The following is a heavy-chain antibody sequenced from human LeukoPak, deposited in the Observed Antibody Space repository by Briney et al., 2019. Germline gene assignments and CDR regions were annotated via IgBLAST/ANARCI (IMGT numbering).Heavy chain of an antibody. CDR1: GFTFSSYA. J-gene: IGHJ4*02. V-gene: IGHV3-23*01. D-gene: IGHD6-19*01. CDR2: ISGSGDSA. Sequence: GGSLRLSCAASGFTFSSYAMSWVRQAPGKGLEWVSAISGSGDSAYYADSVKGRFAISRDNSKNTLYLQMNSLRAEDTAVYYCAKDQTTVTGTASQFDYWGQGTLVTVSS. CDR3: AKDQTTVTGTASQFDY.